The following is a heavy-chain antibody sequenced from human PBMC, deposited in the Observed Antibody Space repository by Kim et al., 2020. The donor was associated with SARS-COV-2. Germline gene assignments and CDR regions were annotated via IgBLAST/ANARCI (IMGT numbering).Heavy chain of an antibody. Sequence: GGSLRLSCAASGITFSDYAMTWFRQAPGKGLEWVSSLSGGGGSTYYADSVKGRFTISRDNSKNTLYLQINTLRVEDTAVYYCAKVGSGGYVGRDYFDSWGQGTLVTVSP. V-gene: IGHV3-23*01. CDR2: LSGGGGST. CDR3: AKVGSGGYVGRDYFDS. J-gene: IGHJ4*02. CDR1: GITFSDYA. D-gene: IGHD5-12*01.